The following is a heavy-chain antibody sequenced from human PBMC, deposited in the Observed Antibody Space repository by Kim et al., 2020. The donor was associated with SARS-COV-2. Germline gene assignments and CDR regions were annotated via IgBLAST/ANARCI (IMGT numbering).Heavy chain of an antibody. CDR1: GGTFSSYA. CDR3: ARDLGYDIPLNYYYGMDV. V-gene: IGHV1-69*13. CDR2: IIPIFGTA. Sequence: SVKVSCKASGGTFSSYAISWVRQAPGQGLEWMGGIIPIFGTANYAQKFQGRVTITADESTSTAYMELSSLRSEDTAVYYCARDLGYDIPLNYYYGMDVWGQGTTVTVSS. J-gene: IGHJ6*02. D-gene: IGHD3-9*01.